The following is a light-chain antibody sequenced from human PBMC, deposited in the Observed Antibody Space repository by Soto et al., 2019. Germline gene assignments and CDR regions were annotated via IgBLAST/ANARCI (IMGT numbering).Light chain of an antibody. CDR3: QQYGSSGP. J-gene: IGKJ1*01. V-gene: IGKV3-20*01. Sequence: EIGFSQTPSTLSRSPGERATLSFMASQSVSNNYLAWYQQKPGQAPRLLIYGASNRATGIPDRFSGSGSGTDFSLTISRLEPEDFAVYYCQQYGSSGPFGQGTKVAIK. CDR2: GAS. CDR1: QSVSNNY.